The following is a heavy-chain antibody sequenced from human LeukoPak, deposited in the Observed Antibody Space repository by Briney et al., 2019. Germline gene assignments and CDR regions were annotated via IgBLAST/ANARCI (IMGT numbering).Heavy chain of an antibody. CDR1: GFAFSSLA. V-gene: IGHV3-30-3*01. CDR2: ISYDGNNQ. CDR3: ARVGSRYCSGANCYDGF. J-gene: IGHJ4*02. D-gene: IGHD2-15*01. Sequence: GGSLRLSCAVSGFAFSSLAMHWVRQAPGKGLEWVAFISYDGNNQYYADSVKGRFTISRDNSKNTLYLQMNNLRAEDTAIYYCARVGSRYCSGANCYDGFWGQGTLVSVSS.